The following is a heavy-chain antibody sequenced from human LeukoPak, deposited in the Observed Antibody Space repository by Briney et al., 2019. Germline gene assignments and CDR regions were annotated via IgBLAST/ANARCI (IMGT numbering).Heavy chain of an antibody. V-gene: IGHV4-34*01. CDR1: GESFSGFQ. D-gene: IGHD2-2*01. CDR2: INHSGSI. Sequence: SGTLSLTCAVYGESFSGFQWSWIRQSPGKGLEWIGEINHSGSINYNPSLKSRVTISVDTSKNLFSLKLRSVTAADTAVYYCARSCTTTTCYAGSIGYWGQGTLVTVSS. J-gene: IGHJ4*02. CDR3: ARSCTTTTCYAGSIGY.